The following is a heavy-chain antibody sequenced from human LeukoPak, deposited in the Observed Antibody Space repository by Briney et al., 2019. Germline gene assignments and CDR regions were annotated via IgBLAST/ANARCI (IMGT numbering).Heavy chain of an antibody. CDR2: ISGSGGGT. CDR1: GFTFSNYA. Sequence: PGGSLRLSCAASGFTFSNYAMTWVRQAPGKGLEWVSSISGSGGGTYYADSVEGRFTISRDNSKNTLYLQMNSLRVEDTAVYYCAKGMSAVTEIDYRGQGTLVTVSS. CDR3: AKGMSAVTEIDY. J-gene: IGHJ4*02. D-gene: IGHD4-17*01. V-gene: IGHV3-23*01.